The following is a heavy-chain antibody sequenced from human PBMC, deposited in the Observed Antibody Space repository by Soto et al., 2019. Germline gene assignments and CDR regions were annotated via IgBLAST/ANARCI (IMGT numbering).Heavy chain of an antibody. D-gene: IGHD4-17*01. J-gene: IGHJ4*02. CDR2: ISYDGSNK. CDR1: GFTFSSDG. V-gene: IGHV3-30*18. Sequence: HPGGSLRLSCAASGFTFSSDGMHWVRQAPGKGLEWVAVISYDGSNKYYADSVKGRFTISRDNSKNTLYLQMNSLRAEDTAVYYCAKPTTVVTFDYWGQGTLVTVSS. CDR3: AKPTTVVTFDY.